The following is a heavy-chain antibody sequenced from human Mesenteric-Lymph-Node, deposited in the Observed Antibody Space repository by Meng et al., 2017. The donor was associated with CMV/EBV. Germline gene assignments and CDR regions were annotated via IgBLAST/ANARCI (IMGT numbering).Heavy chain of an antibody. CDR3: ARVGGVYDPRSYGMDV. D-gene: IGHD3-3*01. Sequence: GGSLRLSCAASGFTFSSYSMNWVRQAPGKGLEWVSSISSSSSYIYYADSVKGRFTISRDNAKNSLYLQMNSLRAEDTAVYYCARVGGVYDPRSYGMDVWGQGTTVTVSS. J-gene: IGHJ6*02. CDR2: ISSSSSYI. V-gene: IGHV3-21*01. CDR1: GFTFSSYS.